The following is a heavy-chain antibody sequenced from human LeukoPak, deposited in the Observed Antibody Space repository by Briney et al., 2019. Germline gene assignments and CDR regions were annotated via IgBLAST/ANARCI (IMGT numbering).Heavy chain of an antibody. CDR2: IYHSGST. CDR1: GGSISSSNW. Sequence: SGTLSLTCAVSGGSISSSNWWSWVRQPPGKGLEWIGEIYHSGSTYYNPSLKSRVTISVDTSKNQFSLKLSSVTAADTAVYYCAREALHYGSGSYYLIDYWGQGTLVTVSS. V-gene: IGHV4-4*02. J-gene: IGHJ4*02. CDR3: AREALHYGSGSYYLIDY. D-gene: IGHD3-10*01.